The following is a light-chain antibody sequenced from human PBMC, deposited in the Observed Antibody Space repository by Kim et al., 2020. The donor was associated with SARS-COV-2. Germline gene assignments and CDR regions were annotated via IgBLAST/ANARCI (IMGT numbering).Light chain of an antibody. J-gene: IGKJ3*01. CDR1: QSVLYSSNNKNY. CDR3: QQYYRTPLT. Sequence: DIVMTQSPDSLAVSLGERATINCKSSQSVLYSSNNKNYLAWYQQKPGQPPKLLIYWTSTRESGVPDRFSGSGSGTDFTLTISSLQAEDVAGYYCQQYYRTPLTFGPGTKVDIK. V-gene: IGKV4-1*01. CDR2: WTS.